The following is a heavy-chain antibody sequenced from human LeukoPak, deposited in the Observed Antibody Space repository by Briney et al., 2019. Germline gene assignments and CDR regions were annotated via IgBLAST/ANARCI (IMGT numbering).Heavy chain of an antibody. J-gene: IGHJ4*02. V-gene: IGHV1-69*01. Sequence: SSVKLSCKASGGTFSSYAISWVRQAPGQGLEWMGGIIPIFGTANYAQKFQGRVTITADESTSTAYMELSSLRSEDTAVYYCARASSTYSGSYPYGYWGQGTLVTVSS. CDR3: ARASSTYSGSYPYGY. D-gene: IGHD1-26*01. CDR1: GGTFSSYA. CDR2: IIPIFGTA.